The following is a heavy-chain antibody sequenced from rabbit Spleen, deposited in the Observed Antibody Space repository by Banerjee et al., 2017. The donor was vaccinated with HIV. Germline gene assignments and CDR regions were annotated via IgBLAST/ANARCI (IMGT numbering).Heavy chain of an antibody. CDR1: GFSFSSSDY. Sequence: QSLEESGGDLVKPGASLTLTCTASGFSFSSSDYMCWVRQAPGKGLEWIACIYAGSSGGTYSATWAKGRFTISKTSSTTVTLQMTGLTAADTATYFCARDVGTSFSTYGMDLWGPGTLVTVS. CDR2: IYAGSSGGT. CDR3: ARDVGTSFSTYGMDL. J-gene: IGHJ6*01. D-gene: IGHD8-1*01. V-gene: IGHV1S40*01.